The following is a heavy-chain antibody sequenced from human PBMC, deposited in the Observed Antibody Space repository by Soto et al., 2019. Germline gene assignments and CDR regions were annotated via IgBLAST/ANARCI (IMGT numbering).Heavy chain of an antibody. CDR2: ISAYNGNT. CDR1: GYTFTSYG. V-gene: IGHV1-18*01. Sequence: ASVKVSCKASGYTFTSYGISWVRQAPGQGLEWMGWISAYNGNTNYAQKLQGRVTMTTDTSTSTAYMELRSLRSDDTAVYYCARDPMVRGVISFDPCGQGTLVIVSS. J-gene: IGHJ5*02. CDR3: ARDPMVRGVISFDP. D-gene: IGHD3-10*01.